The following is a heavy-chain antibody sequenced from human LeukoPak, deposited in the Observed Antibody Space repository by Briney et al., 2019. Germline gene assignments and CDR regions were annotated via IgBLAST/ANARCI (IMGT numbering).Heavy chain of an antibody. CDR2: IYYSGST. D-gene: IGHD5-12*01. J-gene: IGHJ4*02. V-gene: IGHV4-59*08. Sequence: SETLSLTCTVSGGSFSSYYWSWIRQPPGKGLEWIGYIYYSGSTNYNPSLKSRVTISVDTSKNQFSLKLTSVTAADTAVYYCASLVATSSFVRDYWGQGTLVTVSS. CDR1: GGSFSSYY. CDR3: ASLVATSSFVRDY.